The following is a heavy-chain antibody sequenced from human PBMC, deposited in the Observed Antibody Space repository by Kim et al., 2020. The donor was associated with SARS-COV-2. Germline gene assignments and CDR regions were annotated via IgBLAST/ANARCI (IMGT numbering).Heavy chain of an antibody. Sequence: GGSLRLSCAASGFTFSSYAMHWVRQAPGKGLEWVAVIWYDGSNKYYADSVKGRFTISRDNSKNTLYLQMNSLRAEDTAVYYCAKGASGSFARNGANWFDPWGQGTLVTVSS. J-gene: IGHJ5*02. CDR1: GFTFSSYA. V-gene: IGHV3-33*06. CDR2: IWYDGSNK. CDR3: AKGASGSFARNGANWFDP. D-gene: IGHD1-26*01.